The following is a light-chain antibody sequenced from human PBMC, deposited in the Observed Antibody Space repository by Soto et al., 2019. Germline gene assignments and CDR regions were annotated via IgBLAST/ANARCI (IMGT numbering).Light chain of an antibody. V-gene: IGLV2-14*01. CDR1: SSDVGGFNF. CDR2: DVS. CDR3: SSYRSSSTLGV. J-gene: IGLJ1*01. Sequence: QSALTQPASVSGSPGQSITISCTGTSSDVGGFNFVSWYQQHPGKAPQLIIYDVSNRPSGVSNRFSGSKSGNTASLTISGLQAEGEADYYCSSYRSSSTLGVFGTGTKVTVL.